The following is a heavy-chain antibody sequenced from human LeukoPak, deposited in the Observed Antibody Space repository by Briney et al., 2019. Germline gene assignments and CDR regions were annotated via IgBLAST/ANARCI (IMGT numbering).Heavy chain of an antibody. D-gene: IGHD6-19*01. CDR2: INPNSGGT. Sequence: ASVKVSCKASGYIFTDYYMHWVRQAPGQELGWMGRINPNSGGTNYAQKFQGRVTMTRDTSISTAYTELSSLRSEDTATYYCAGGSSGWYFYFDYWGQGTLVTVSS. CDR3: AGGSSGWYFYFDY. CDR1: GYIFTDYY. J-gene: IGHJ4*02. V-gene: IGHV1/OR15-1*01.